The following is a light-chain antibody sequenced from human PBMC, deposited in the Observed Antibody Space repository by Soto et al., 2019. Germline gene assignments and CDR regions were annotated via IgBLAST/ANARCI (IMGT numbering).Light chain of an antibody. V-gene: IGLV2-23*01. CDR1: SSDVGTYNL. Sequence: QAALTQPASVSGSPGQSITISCTGTSSDVGTYNLVSWYQQHPGNAPKLMIYEGNKRPSGVSNRFSGSKSGNTASLTISGRQAEDEGDYYCSSYVGSGTYVVFGGGTKVTVL. CDR3: SSYVGSGTYVV. J-gene: IGLJ2*01. CDR2: EGN.